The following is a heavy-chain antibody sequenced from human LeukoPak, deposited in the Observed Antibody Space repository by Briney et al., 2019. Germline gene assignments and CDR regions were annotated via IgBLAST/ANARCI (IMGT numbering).Heavy chain of an antibody. CDR3: ARVGNACSSTSCSHNSELGAFDI. Sequence: GGSLRLSCAASGFTFSSYGMHWVRQAPGKGLEWVAFIRYDGSNKYYADSVKGRFTISRDNSKNTLYLQMNSLRAEDTAVYYCARVGNACSSTSCSHNSELGAFDIWGQGTMVTVSS. CDR1: GFTFSSYG. J-gene: IGHJ3*02. CDR2: IRYDGSNK. V-gene: IGHV3-30*02. D-gene: IGHD2-2*01.